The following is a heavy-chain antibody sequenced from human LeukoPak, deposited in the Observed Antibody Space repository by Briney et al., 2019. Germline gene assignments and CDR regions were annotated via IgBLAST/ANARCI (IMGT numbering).Heavy chain of an antibody. CDR2: INSDGSST. D-gene: IGHD2-2*01. CDR3: ARDRKVVPAATVDY. J-gene: IGHJ4*02. Sequence: GGSLRLSCAASGFTYNSHWMHWLRKAPGKGLVWVSRINSDGSSTSYADSVKGRFTISRDNAKNTLYLQRISLRAEDTAVYYCARDRKVVPAATVDYWGQGTLVTVSS. V-gene: IGHV3-74*01. CDR1: GFTYNSHW.